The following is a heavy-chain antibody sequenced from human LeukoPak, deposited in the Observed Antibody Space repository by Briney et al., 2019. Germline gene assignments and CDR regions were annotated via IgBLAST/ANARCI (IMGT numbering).Heavy chain of an antibody. CDR3: AREDSSGWYGIDY. J-gene: IGHJ4*02. D-gene: IGHD6-19*01. V-gene: IGHV4-31*03. CDR2: IYYSGST. Sequence: SETLSLTCTVSGGSISSGGYYWSWIRQHPGKGLEWIGYIYYSGSTYSNPSLKSRVTMSVDTSKNQFSLKLSSVTAADTAVYYCAREDSSGWYGIDYWGQGTLVTVSS. CDR1: GGSISSGGYY.